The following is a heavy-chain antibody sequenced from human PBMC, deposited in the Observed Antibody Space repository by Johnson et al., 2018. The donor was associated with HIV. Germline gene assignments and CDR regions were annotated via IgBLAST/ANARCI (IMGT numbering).Heavy chain of an antibody. V-gene: IGHV3-9*01. J-gene: IGHJ3*02. Sequence: SLRLSCAASGFTFNDYAMHWFRQVPGKGLEWVSGISWNSGSIGYADSVKGRFTITRDNAKNSLYLQMNSLRAEDTALYYCARDGGGAFDIWGQGTMVTVSS. CDR1: GFTFNDYA. CDR2: ISWNSGSI. D-gene: IGHD3-16*01. CDR3: ARDGGGAFDI.